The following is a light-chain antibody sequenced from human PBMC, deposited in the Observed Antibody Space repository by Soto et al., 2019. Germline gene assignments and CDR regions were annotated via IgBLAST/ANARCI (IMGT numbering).Light chain of an antibody. J-gene: IGKJ5*01. CDR3: QQYVNSPIT. Sequence: VLTQSPGTLSLSPGERATLSCRASQCVSSTYLGLYQQKPGHTPMLLIYGASRGATGIPSRCSGSGCGKDFPPTISILEPEDFVVYYCQQYVNSPITFGQGTRLEIK. V-gene: IGKV3-20*01. CDR2: GAS. CDR1: QCVSSTY.